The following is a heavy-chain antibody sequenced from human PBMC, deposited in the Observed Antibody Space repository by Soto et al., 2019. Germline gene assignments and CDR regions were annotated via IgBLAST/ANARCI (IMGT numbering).Heavy chain of an antibody. J-gene: IGHJ4*02. V-gene: IGHV3-64D*06. CDR2: VSSNGGTT. Sequence: PGGALRLSCAASGFTFTNYAMSWVRQAPGKGLEYVSAVSSNGGTTYYADSVKGRITISRDNPKSTLYLQMSSLRPEDTAIYYCVRTYYYDSGSYYYWGQGSMVTVSS. D-gene: IGHD3-10*01. CDR1: GFTFTNYA. CDR3: VRTYYYDSGSYYY.